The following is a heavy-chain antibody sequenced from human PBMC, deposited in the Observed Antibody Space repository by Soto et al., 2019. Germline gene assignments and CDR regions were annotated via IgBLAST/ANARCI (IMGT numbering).Heavy chain of an antibody. CDR1: GASISTGGYY. D-gene: IGHD2-15*01. V-gene: IGHV4-31*03. J-gene: IGHJ4*02. CDR3: ARVPIHGGKVYYFDF. CDR2: IYYSGSA. Sequence: SETLSLTCTVSGASISTGGYYWSWIRQHPGKGLEYIGYIYYSGSAYYNPSLRGRAFLSLDTSANQFSLNLTSVTAAATAVFYCARVPIHGGKVYYFDFWGQGALVTVSS.